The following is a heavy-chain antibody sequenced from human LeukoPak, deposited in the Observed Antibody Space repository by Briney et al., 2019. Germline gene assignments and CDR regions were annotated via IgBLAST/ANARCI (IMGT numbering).Heavy chain of an antibody. CDR3: ARDSPGYGAYVS. J-gene: IGHJ1*01. CDR1: GFTFSTYW. V-gene: IGHV3-7*01. CDR2: IKEDGSRE. D-gene: IGHD5-12*01. Sequence: GGSLRLSCAASGFTFSTYWMTWVRQAPGKGLEWVANIKEDGSREYYVDSVKGRFTISRDNANNSLYLQMDSLTAEDTAVYYCARDSPGYGAYVSWGQGTLVSVSS.